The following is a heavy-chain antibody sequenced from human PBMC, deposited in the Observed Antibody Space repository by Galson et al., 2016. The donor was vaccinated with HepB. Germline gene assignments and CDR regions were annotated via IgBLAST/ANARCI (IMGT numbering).Heavy chain of an antibody. Sequence: QSGAEVKKPGESLKISCKGSGYRFTSYWIGWVRQMPGKGLEWMGIIYPGDSDIKYSPSFQGQVTISADKSIRTAYLQWSSLKASDTAMYYCARSGQNRYYGRDVWGQGTTVTVSS. J-gene: IGHJ6*02. V-gene: IGHV5-51*03. CDR3: ARSGQNRYYGRDV. CDR1: GYRFTSYW. CDR2: IYPGDSDI. D-gene: IGHD3-10*01.